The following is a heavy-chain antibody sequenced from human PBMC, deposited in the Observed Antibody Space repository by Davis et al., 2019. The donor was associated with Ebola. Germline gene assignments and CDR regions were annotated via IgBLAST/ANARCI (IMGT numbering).Heavy chain of an antibody. CDR3: ARDIVVVVARQFYYYYGMDV. CDR2: IKQDGSDK. V-gene: IGHV3-7*03. D-gene: IGHD2-15*01. Sequence: GESLKISCAASGFTFSSYWMSWVRQAPGKGLEWVANIKQDGSDKYYVDSVKGRFTISRDNAKNSLYLQMNSLRAEDTAVYYCARDIVVVVARQFYYYYGMDVWGQGTTVTVSS. CDR1: GFTFSSYW. J-gene: IGHJ6*02.